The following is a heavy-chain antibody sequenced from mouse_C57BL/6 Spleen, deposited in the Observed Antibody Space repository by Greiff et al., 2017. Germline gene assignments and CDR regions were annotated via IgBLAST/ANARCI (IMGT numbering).Heavy chain of an antibody. CDR3: ARLRRRGYDYDGFAY. V-gene: IGHV1-18*01. CDR1: GYTFTDYN. CDR2: INPNNGGT. Sequence: EVQLQQSGPELVKPGASVKIPCKASGYTFTDYNMDWVKQSHGKSLEWIGDINPNNGGTIYNQKFKGKATLTVDKSSSTAYMELRSLTSEDTAVYYCARLRRRGYDYDGFAYWGQGTLVTVSA. J-gene: IGHJ3*01. D-gene: IGHD2-4*01.